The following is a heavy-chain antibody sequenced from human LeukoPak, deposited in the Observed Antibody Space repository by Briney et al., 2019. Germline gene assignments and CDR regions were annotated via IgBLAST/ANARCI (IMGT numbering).Heavy chain of an antibody. Sequence: SDTLSLTCTVSGDSISTSKSYWGWIRQPPLKGLEWIGSIYYTGNTYYNASLKSRVTISVDTSKNQFSLSLTSVTAADTAIYYCVRALAGGRSRYFDHWGQGTLVTVSS. CDR2: IYYTGNT. D-gene: IGHD1-26*01. V-gene: IGHV4-39*01. CDR3: VRALAGGRSRYFDH. CDR1: GDSISTSKSY. J-gene: IGHJ4*02.